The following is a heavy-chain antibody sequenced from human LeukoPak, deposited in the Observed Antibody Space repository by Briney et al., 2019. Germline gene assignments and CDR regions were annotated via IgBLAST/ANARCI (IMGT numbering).Heavy chain of an antibody. CDR2: IYTSGST. D-gene: IGHD3-22*01. J-gene: IGHJ4*02. CDR3: AAGYYDSSGYPPQIDY. Sequence: PSETLSLTCTVSGGSISSGSYYWSWILQPAGKGLEWIGRIYTSGSTNYNPSLKSRVTISVDTSKNQFSLNLTSVTAADAAVYYCAAGYYDSSGYPPQIDYWGQGTLVTVSS. V-gene: IGHV4-61*02. CDR1: GGSISSGSYY.